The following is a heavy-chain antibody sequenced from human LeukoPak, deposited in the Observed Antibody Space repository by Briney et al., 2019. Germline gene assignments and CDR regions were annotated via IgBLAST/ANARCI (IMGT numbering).Heavy chain of an antibody. D-gene: IGHD1-7*01. Sequence: GRSLRLSCAASGFTFSSYGMHWVRQAPGKGLEWVAVIWYDGSNKYYADSVKGRFTISRDNSKNTLYLQMNSLRAEDTAVYYCARKGGDNWNYGYFDYWGQGTLVTVSS. CDR3: ARKGGDNWNYGYFDY. J-gene: IGHJ4*02. CDR2: IWYDGSNK. CDR1: GFTFSSYG. V-gene: IGHV3-33*01.